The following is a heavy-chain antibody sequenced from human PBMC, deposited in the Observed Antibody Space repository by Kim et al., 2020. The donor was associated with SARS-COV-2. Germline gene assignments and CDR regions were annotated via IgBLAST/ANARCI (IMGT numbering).Heavy chain of an antibody. CDR2: ISSSGSTI. V-gene: IGHV3-48*03. D-gene: IGHD3-3*01. J-gene: IGHJ6*03. CDR3: ARADEKTIFGVVIIPGYYMDV. Sequence: GGSLRLSCAASGFTFSSYEMNWVRQAPGKGLEWVSYISSSGSTIYYADSVKGRFTISRDNAKNSLYLQMNSLRAEDTAVYYCARADEKTIFGVVIIPGYYMDVRAKATTVTVSS. CDR1: GFTFSSYE.